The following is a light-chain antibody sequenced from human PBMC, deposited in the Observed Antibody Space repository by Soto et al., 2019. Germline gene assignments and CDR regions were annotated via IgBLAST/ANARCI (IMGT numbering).Light chain of an antibody. CDR2: KAS. V-gene: IGKV1-5*03. Sequence: DIQMTQSPSTLSASVGDRVTITCRASQSISTWLAWYQQKPGEAPNLLIYKASTLRSGVPSRFSGSGSGTKFPLTISSPEPDYFATYYCQQYSIFSRTFGQGTKVELK. CDR1: QSISTW. CDR3: QQYSIFSRT. J-gene: IGKJ1*01.